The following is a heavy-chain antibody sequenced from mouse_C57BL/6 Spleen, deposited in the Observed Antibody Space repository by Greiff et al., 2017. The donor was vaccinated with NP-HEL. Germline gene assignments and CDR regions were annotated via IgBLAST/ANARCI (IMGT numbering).Heavy chain of an antibody. D-gene: IGHD1-1*01. CDR3: AKKGYGSSLDY. CDR2: IWRGGST. J-gene: IGHJ2*01. V-gene: IGHV2-5*01. Sequence: VQLVESGPGLVQPSQSLSITCTVSGFSLTSYGVHWVRQSPGKGLEWLGVIWRGGSTDYNAAFMSRLSITNDNSKSQVFFKMNSLQADDTAVYYCAKKGYGSSLDYWGQGTTLTVSS. CDR1: GFSLTSYG.